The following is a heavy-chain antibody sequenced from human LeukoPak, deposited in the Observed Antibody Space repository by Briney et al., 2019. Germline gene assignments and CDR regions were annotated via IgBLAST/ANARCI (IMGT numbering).Heavy chain of an antibody. J-gene: IGHJ4*01. CDR1: GFTFRDYA. D-gene: IGHD1/OR15-1a*01. CDR2: IWYDGSNK. Sequence: GGSLRLSCVGSGFTFRDYAMHWVRQAPDRGLEWVASIWYDGSNKYYADSVTGRFTISKDNSKNTAYLQMNSQRVEDTAIYYCARGVGTMGGRPDYWGQGTQVTVSS. V-gene: IGHV3-33*01. CDR3: ARGVGTMGGRPDY.